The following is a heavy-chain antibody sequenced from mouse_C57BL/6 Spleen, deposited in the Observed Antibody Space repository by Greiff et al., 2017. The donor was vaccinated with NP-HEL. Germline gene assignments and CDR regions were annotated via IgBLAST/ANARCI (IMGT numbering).Heavy chain of an antibody. J-gene: IGHJ2*01. D-gene: IGHD1-1*01. CDR1: GYTFTDYY. V-gene: IGHV1-76*01. CDR2: IYPGSGNT. CDR3: ARGGGSSFFDY. Sequence: VQLQESGAELVRPGASVKLSCKASGYTFTDYYINWVKQRPGQGLEWIARIYPGSGNTYYNEKFKGKATLTAEKSSSTAYMQLSSLTSEDSAVYFCARGGGSSFFDYWGQGTTLTVSS.